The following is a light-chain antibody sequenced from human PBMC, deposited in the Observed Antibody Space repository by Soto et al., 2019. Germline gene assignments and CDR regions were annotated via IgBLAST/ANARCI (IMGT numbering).Light chain of an antibody. Sequence: DIQMTQSPSSLSASVGDRVTITCRASQGISEYLAWFQQKPGNVPELLIYASSTLRSGVPSRFSGSGSGKNFTLTISSLQPEDGATYYCQKYNSAPRTFGQGTKLEIK. CDR1: QGISEY. V-gene: IGKV1-27*01. CDR3: QKYNSAPRT. CDR2: ASS. J-gene: IGKJ2*01.